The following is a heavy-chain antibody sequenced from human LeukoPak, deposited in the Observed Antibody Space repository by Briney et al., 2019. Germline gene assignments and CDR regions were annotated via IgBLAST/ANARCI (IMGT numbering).Heavy chain of an antibody. CDR3: ARYYCTSTTCYYFGY. CDR1: GGSFSTYY. V-gene: IGHV4-59*01. Sequence: NPSETLSLTCAVYGGSFSTYYWSWIRQPPGKGLKWIGYIYYSGSTNYNPSLKSRVTMSVDTSKNQFSLKLSSVTAADTAVYYCARYYCTSTTCYYFGYWGQGTLVTVSS. D-gene: IGHD2-2*01. J-gene: IGHJ4*02. CDR2: IYYSGST.